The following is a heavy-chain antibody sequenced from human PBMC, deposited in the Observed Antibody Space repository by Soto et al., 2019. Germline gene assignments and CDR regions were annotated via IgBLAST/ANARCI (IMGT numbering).Heavy chain of an antibody. CDR1: GFTVSDTY. J-gene: IGHJ4*02. CDR3: ARGKSGWLTFDY. D-gene: IGHD6-19*01. CDR2: VYSGSAT. Sequence: EVRLVETGGGLIQPGGSLRLSCAVSGFTVSDTYMNWVRQAPGKGLEWVSVVYSGSATYYADSVKGRFTISRDNSKNTVFLQMNSLRVEDTAGYYCARGKSGWLTFDYWGQGILVTVSS. V-gene: IGHV3-53*02.